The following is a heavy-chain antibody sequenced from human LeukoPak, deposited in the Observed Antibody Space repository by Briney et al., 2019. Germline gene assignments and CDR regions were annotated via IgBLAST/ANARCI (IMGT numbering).Heavy chain of an antibody. CDR1: GFTFSSYG. CDR2: ISYDGSNK. J-gene: IGHJ4*02. V-gene: IGHV3-30*18. CDR3: AKDMRDERWLQFSYFDY. D-gene: IGHD5-24*01. Sequence: GRSLRLSCAASGFTFSSYGMHWVRQAPGKGLEWVAVISYDGSNKYYADSVKGRFTISRDNSKSTLYLQMNSLRAEDTAVYYCAKDMRDERWLQFSYFDYWGQGTLVTVSS.